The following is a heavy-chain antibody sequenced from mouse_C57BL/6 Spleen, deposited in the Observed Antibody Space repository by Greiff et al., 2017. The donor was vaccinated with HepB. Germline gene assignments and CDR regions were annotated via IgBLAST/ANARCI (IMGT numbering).Heavy chain of an antibody. CDR3: ARTARIKY. CDR1: GYSITSGYG. D-gene: IGHD1-2*01. Sequence: DVKLQESGPGLVKPSQSLSLTCTVTGYSITSGYGWNWIRQFPGNKLEWMGYISYSGSTNYKPSLKSRISITRDTSKNQFFLQLNSVTTEDTATYYCARTARIKYWVQGTTLTVSS. J-gene: IGHJ2*01. CDR2: ISYSGST. V-gene: IGHV3-2*02.